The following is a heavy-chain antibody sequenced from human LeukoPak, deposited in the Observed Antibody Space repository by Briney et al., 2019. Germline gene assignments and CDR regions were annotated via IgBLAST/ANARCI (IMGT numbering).Heavy chain of an antibody. CDR2: ISGSGGST. V-gene: IGHV3-23*01. D-gene: IGHD1-26*01. CDR1: GFTFSSYA. J-gene: IGHJ4*02. Sequence: GGSLRLSCAASGFTFSSYAMSWVRQAPGKGLEWVSGISGSGGSTYYADSVEGRFTISRDNAKNSLYLQMNSLRAEDTGVYYCAREGVSGATANHYDYWGQGSLVTVSS. CDR3: AREGVSGATANHYDY.